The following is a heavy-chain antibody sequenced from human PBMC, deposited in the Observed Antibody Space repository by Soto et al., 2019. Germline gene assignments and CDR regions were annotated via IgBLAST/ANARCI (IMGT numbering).Heavy chain of an antibody. CDR2: INAGNGNT. J-gene: IGHJ6*02. CDR3: AREGRDCSSTSCYGPAYYYYGMDV. Sequence: ASVKVSCKASGYTFTIYAMHWVRQAPGQRLEWMGWINAGNGNTKYSQKFQGRVTLTRDTSASTAYMELSSLRSEDTAVYYCAREGRDCSSTSCYGPAYYYYGMDVWGQGTTVTVSS. V-gene: IGHV1-3*01. D-gene: IGHD2-2*01. CDR1: GYTFTIYA.